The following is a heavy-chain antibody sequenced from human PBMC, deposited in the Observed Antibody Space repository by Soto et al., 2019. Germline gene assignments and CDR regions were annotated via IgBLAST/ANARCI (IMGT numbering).Heavy chain of an antibody. Sequence: QVQLQESGPGLVKPSETLSLTCTVSGGSISSYYWSWIRQPPGKGLEWIGYIYYSGSTNYNPSLKGRVTISVDTSKNQGSLKLSSVTAAVTAVYYCARRYGSSFDIWGQGTKVTVSS. D-gene: IGHD3-10*01. CDR2: IYYSGST. J-gene: IGHJ3*02. CDR1: GGSISSYY. CDR3: ARRYGSSFDI. V-gene: IGHV4-59*08.